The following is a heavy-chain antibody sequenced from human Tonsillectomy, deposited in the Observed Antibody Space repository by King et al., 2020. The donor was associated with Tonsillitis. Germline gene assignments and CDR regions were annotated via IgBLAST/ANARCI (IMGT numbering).Heavy chain of an antibody. CDR2: IRNDGSNK. D-gene: IGHD2/OR15-2a*01. V-gene: IGHV3-30*02. CDR3: AKDDSTTWYMDY. J-gene: IGHJ4*02. Sequence: VQLVESGGGVVQPGGSLRLSCAASGFTFSNYGMHWVRQAPGKGLEWVTFIRNDGSNKYNADSVKGRFTISSDNSKNTLYLQMNSLRPEDTAVYYCAKDDSTTWYMDYWGQGTLVTVSS. CDR1: GFTFSNYG.